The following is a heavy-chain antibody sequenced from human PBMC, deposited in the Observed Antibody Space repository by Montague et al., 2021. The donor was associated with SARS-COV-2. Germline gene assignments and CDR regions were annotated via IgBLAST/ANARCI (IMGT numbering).Heavy chain of an antibody. CDR1: SGSLRNYY. V-gene: IGHV4-34*01. CDR3: ARAGSQRFFEF. D-gene: IGHD1-1*01. CDR2: IRLPGGT. J-gene: IGHJ2*01. Sequence: SDTLSLTCAVNSGSLRNYYWSWIRQPPGKGLEWIGEIRLPGGTNXDPSLKGRVTISLDTSNNHVSLNLNSVTTADTAVYFCARAGSQRFFEFWGRGTLVTVSS.